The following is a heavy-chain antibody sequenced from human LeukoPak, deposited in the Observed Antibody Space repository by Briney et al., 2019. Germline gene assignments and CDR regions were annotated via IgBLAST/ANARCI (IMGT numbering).Heavy chain of an antibody. Sequence: KASETLSLTCTVSGGSISSYYWSWIRQPPGKGLEWIGYIYYSGSTNYNPSLKSRVTISVDTSKNQFSLKLSSVTAADTAVYYCARLVGGWFDPWGQGTLVTVSS. V-gene: IGHV4-59*08. D-gene: IGHD2-21*01. CDR1: GGSISSYY. CDR3: ARLVGGWFDP. J-gene: IGHJ5*02. CDR2: IYYSGST.